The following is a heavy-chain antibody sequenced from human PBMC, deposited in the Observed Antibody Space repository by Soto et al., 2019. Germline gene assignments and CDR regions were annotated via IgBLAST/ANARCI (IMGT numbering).Heavy chain of an antibody. CDR3: ARPKKDCSSTSCYYAGYYYYYMDV. J-gene: IGHJ6*03. V-gene: IGHV1-69*13. D-gene: IGHD2-2*01. CDR1: GGTFSSYA. CDR2: IIPIFGTA. Sequence: SVKVSCKASGGTFSSYAISWVRQAPGQGLEWMGGIIPIFGTANYAQKFQGRVTITADESTSTAYMELSSLRSEDTAVYYCARPKKDCSSTSCYYAGYYYYYMDVWGKGTTVTVSS.